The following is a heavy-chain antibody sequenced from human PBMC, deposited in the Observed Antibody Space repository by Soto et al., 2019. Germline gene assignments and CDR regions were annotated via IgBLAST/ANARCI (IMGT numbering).Heavy chain of an antibody. J-gene: IGHJ4*02. D-gene: IGHD2-21*01. CDR1: GYTFNTYW. CDR2: MSPGNSDI. CDR3: ARQGRTSASSDF. Sequence: PGESLKISCRGFGYTFNTYWIGWVRQMPGKGLEWMGAMSPGNSDIRYSPAFQGQVSISADTSISTAYLQWSSLKTSDSGMYYCARQGRTSASSDFWGQGTLVTVSS. V-gene: IGHV5-51*01.